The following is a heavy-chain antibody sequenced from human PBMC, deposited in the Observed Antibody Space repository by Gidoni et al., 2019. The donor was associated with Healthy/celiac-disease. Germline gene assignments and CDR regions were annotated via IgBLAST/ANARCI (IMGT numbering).Heavy chain of an antibody. CDR3: AKEPHYYDSSGYPDY. J-gene: IGHJ4*02. V-gene: IGHV3-30*18. CDR1: GFTFSRYG. CDR2: ISYDGSNK. Sequence: QVQLVESGGGVVQPGRSLRLSCAASGFTFSRYGMHWVRQAPGKGLEWVAVISYDGSNKYYADSVKGRFTISRDNSKNTLYLQMNSLRAEDTAVYYCAKEPHYYDSSGYPDYWGQGTLVTVSS. D-gene: IGHD3-22*01.